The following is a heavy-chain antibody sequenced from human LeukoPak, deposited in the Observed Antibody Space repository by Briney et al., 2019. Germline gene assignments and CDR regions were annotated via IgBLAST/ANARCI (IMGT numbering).Heavy chain of an antibody. CDR2: IYYSGSA. V-gene: IGHV4-59*01. CDR3: ARVGDSSGYSVLDS. J-gene: IGHJ4*02. Sequence: KPSETLSLICTVSGGSICGYYWSWIRRPPGKGLEWIGHIYYSGSADYNASLKSRATMFVDTSKNECSLTLRSVTAADTAVYYCARVGDSSGYSVLDSWGQGTLVTVSS. D-gene: IGHD3-22*01. CDR1: GGSICGYY.